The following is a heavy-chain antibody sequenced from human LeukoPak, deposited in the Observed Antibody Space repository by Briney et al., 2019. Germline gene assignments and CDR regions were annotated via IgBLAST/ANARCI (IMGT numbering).Heavy chain of an antibody. D-gene: IGHD1-26*01. J-gene: IGHJ4*02. Sequence: ASVTVSCKASGYTFTGYYIHWVRQAPGQGLEWMGWINPNSGGTNYAQKFQGRVTVTRDTSISTAYMELSSLRSDDTAVYYCARDRADGSYVNYWGQGALVTVFS. CDR1: GYTFTGYY. CDR2: INPNSGGT. V-gene: IGHV1-2*02. CDR3: ARDRADGSYVNY.